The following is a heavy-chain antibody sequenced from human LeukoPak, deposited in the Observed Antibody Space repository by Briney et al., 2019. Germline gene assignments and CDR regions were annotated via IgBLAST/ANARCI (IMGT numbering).Heavy chain of an antibody. J-gene: IGHJ5*02. CDR1: GYTFTGYY. Sequence: ASVKVSFKASGYTFTGYYMHWVRQAPGQGLEWMVWINPNSGGTNYAQKFQGRVTMTRDTSISTAYMELSRLRSDDTAVYYCATYCSSTSCYLFDPWGQGTLVTVSS. D-gene: IGHD2-2*01. CDR2: INPNSGGT. V-gene: IGHV1-2*02. CDR3: ATYCSSTSCYLFDP.